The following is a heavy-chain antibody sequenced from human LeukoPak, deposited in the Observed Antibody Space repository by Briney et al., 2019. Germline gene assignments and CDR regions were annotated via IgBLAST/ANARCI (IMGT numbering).Heavy chain of an antibody. J-gene: IGHJ4*02. CDR2: IYYSGST. CDR3: ASQTWAVAGNHFDY. Sequence: PSETLSLTCTVSGGSISSYYWSWIRQPPGKGLDWIGYIYYSGSTNYNPSLKSRVTISVDTSKNQFSLKLSSVTAADTAVYYCASQTWAVAGNHFDYWGQGTLVTVSS. CDR1: GGSISSYY. V-gene: IGHV4-59*08. D-gene: IGHD6-19*01.